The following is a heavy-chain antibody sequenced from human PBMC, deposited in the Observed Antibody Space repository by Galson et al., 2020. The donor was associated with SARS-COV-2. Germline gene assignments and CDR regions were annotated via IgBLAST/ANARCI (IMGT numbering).Heavy chain of an antibody. Sequence: ASVKVSCKVSGYTLTELSMHWVRQATGQELEWMGGFNPEDGATIYAQQFQGRVTMTEDTSTDTASMELSSLRSEYTAVYYCRVVPAAIDYYYYGMDVWCQGTMVTFSS. CDR1: GYTLTELS. J-gene: IGHJ6*02. CDR3: RVVPAAIDYYYYGMDV. CDR2: FNPEDGAT. V-gene: IGHV1-24*01. D-gene: IGHD2-2*01.